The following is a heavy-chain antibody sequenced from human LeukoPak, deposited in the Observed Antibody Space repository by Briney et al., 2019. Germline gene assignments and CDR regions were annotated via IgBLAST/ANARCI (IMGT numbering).Heavy chain of an antibody. J-gene: IGHJ4*02. D-gene: IGHD3-10*01. CDR1: GFTFSSYA. V-gene: IGHV3-30*14. Sequence: GGSLRLSCAASGFTFSSYAMHWVRQAPGKGLEWVAVISYDGSNKYYADSVKGRFTISRDNSKNTLYLQMNSLRAEDTAVYYCAITMVRGLGNYYWGQGALVTVSS. CDR3: AITMVRGLGNYY. CDR2: ISYDGSNK.